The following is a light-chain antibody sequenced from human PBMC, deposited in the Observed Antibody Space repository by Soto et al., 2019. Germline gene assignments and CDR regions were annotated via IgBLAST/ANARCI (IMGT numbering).Light chain of an antibody. Sequence: QSALTQPPSASGSPGQSVTISCTGTSSDVGGYNYVSWYQQHPGKAPILMIYDVTKRPSGVPDRFSGSKSGNTASLTVSGLLAEDEADYYCSSYAGTHIVFGTGTKLTVL. CDR2: DVT. CDR3: SSYAGTHIV. CDR1: SSDVGGYNY. J-gene: IGLJ1*01. V-gene: IGLV2-8*01.